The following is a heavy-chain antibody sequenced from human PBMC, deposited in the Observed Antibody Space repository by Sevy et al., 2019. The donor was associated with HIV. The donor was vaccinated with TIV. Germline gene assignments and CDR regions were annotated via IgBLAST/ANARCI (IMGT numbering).Heavy chain of an antibody. J-gene: IGHJ5*02. CDR2: FNPEDDET. V-gene: IGHV1-24*01. CDR1: EYTLSELS. Sequence: ASVKVSCKVSEYTLSELSMHWVRQAPGKGLEWMGGFNPEDDETIYAQKFQGRVTMTEDTSTDTAYMELSSLRSEETAVYYCATDLGIAEAGNYFDPWGQGTLVTVSS. D-gene: IGHD6-13*01. CDR3: ATDLGIAEAGNYFDP.